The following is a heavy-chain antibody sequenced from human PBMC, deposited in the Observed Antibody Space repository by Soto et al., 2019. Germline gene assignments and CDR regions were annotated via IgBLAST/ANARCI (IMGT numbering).Heavy chain of an antibody. D-gene: IGHD3-10*01. V-gene: IGHV4-31*03. Sequence: QVQLQESGPGLVKPSQTLSLTCTVSGGSISSGGYYWSWIRQHPGKGLEWIGYIYYSGSTYYNPSLKCRVTITVDTSKNQFSLKLSSVTAAHTAVYYCAANGGYGSGKTTFDYWGQGTLVTVSS. CDR2: IYYSGST. CDR1: GGSISSGGYY. CDR3: AANGGYGSGKTTFDY. J-gene: IGHJ4*02.